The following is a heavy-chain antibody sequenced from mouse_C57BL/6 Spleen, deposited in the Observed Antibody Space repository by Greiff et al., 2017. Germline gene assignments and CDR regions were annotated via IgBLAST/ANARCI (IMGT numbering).Heavy chain of an antibody. J-gene: IGHJ2*01. CDR1: DYSFTSYY. Sequence: VKLMESGPELVKPGASVKISCKASDYSFTSYYIHWVKQRPGQGLEWIGWIYPGSANTKYNEKFKGKASLTADTSSNTAYMQLSSLTSEDSAVYYCASGDYWGQGTTLTVSS. CDR3: ASGDY. CDR2: IYPGSANT. V-gene: IGHV1-66*01.